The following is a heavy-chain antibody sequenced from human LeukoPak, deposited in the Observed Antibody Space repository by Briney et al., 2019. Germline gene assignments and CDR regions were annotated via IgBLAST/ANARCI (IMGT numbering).Heavy chain of an antibody. J-gene: IGHJ6*03. CDR1: GFTFSTYS. CDR3: ARRYCSSTSCRSHYHYYMDV. CDR2: VSSSSSAI. Sequence: GGSLRLSWAASGFTFSTYSMNWVRQAPGKGLEWVSYVSSSSSAIYYADSVKGRFTISRDNAKNSLYLQMDSLRAEDTAVYYCARRYCSSTSCRSHYHYYMDVWGKGTTVTVSS. V-gene: IGHV3-48*01. D-gene: IGHD2-2*01.